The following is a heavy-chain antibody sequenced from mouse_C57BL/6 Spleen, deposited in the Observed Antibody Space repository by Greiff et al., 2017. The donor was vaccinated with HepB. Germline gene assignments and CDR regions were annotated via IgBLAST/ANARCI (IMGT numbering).Heavy chain of an antibody. CDR3: ARWSNYYGSSYEYFDV. Sequence: VQLVESGPELVKPGASVKISCKASGYAFSSSWMNWVKQRPGKGLEWIGRIYPGDGDTNYNGKFKGKATLTADKSSSTAYMQLSSLTSEDSAVYFCARWSNYYGSSYEYFDVWGTGTTVTVSS. D-gene: IGHD1-1*01. CDR1: GYAFSSSW. J-gene: IGHJ1*03. V-gene: IGHV1-82*01. CDR2: IYPGDGDT.